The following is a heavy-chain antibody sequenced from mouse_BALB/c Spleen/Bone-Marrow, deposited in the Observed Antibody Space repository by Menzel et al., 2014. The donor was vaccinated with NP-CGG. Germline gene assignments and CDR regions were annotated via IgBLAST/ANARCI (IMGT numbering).Heavy chain of an antibody. CDR1: GYTFTSYW. CDR2: INSSNGRT. J-gene: IGHJ2*01. Sequence: QVQLQQSGAELVKPGASVKLSCKASGYTFTSYWMHWVKQRPGQGLEWIGEINSSNGRTNYNEKFKSKATLTVDKSSSTAYMQLSSLTSEDSAVYYCARCYYGNYFDYWGQGTTLTVSS. CDR3: ARCYYGNYFDY. V-gene: IGHV1S81*02. D-gene: IGHD2-1*01.